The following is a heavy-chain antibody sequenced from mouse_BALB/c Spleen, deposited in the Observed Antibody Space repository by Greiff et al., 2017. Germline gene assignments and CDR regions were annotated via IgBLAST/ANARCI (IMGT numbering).Heavy chain of an antibody. CDR2: IWSGGST. Sequence: QVQLKESGPGLVQPSQSLSITCTVSGFSLTSYGVHWVRQSPGKGLEWLGVIWSGGSTDYNAAFISRLSISKDNSKSQVFLKMNSLQTDDTARYYCARDYYGSSYAMDYWGQGTSVTVSS. CDR3: ARDYYGSSYAMDY. D-gene: IGHD1-1*01. V-gene: IGHV2-2*01. J-gene: IGHJ4*01. CDR1: GFSLTSYG.